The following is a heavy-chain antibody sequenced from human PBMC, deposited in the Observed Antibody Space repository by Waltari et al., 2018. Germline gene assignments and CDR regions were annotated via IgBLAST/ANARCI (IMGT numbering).Heavy chain of an antibody. Sequence: EVQLLESGGGLVQPGGSLRLSCAASGFTFSSYVMNWVRQAPGKGLEWVSIIYSDGTSKYYAEAVKGRFTISRDNSKNTLYLQMNSLRAEETAVYYCAKDPPDVWGQGTLVTVSS. CDR2: IYSDGTSK. CDR1: GFTFSSYV. J-gene: IGHJ4*02. CDR3: AKDPPDV. V-gene: IGHV3-23*03.